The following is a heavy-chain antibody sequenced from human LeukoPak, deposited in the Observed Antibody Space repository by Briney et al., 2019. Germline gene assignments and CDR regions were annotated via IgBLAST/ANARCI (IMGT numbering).Heavy chain of an antibody. CDR3: AKDFNYGDYGSYFDY. CDR2: ISWNSGSI. CDR1: GFTFDDYA. Sequence: PGGSLRLSCAASGFTFDDYAMHWVRQAPGKGLEWVSGISWNSGSIGYADSVKGRFTISRDNAKNSLYLQMNSLRAEDTALYYCAKDFNYGDYGSYFDYWGQGTLVTVSS. D-gene: IGHD4-17*01. J-gene: IGHJ4*02. V-gene: IGHV3-9*01.